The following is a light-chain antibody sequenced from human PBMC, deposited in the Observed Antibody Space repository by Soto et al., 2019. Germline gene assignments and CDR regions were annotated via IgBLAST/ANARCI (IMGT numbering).Light chain of an antibody. J-gene: IGKJ1*01. CDR3: LQDYNYPPT. V-gene: IGKV1-6*02. CDR1: QGIRND. Sequence: ILLTQSPASLSASFGDRVTITCRASQGIRNDLGWYQQKPGKAPKLLIYAASSLQSGVPSRFSGSGYGTDFNLTISSLQTEDFATYYCLQDYNYPPTFGQGTKVDIK. CDR2: AAS.